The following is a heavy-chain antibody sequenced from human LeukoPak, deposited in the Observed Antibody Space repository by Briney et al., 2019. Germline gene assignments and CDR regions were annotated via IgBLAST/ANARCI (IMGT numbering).Heavy chain of an antibody. CDR2: ISGSGGST. V-gene: IGHV3-23*01. J-gene: IGHJ4*02. D-gene: IGHD1-7*01. CDR1: GFTFSSYA. Sequence: GGSLRLSCAASGFTFSSYAMSWVRQAPGKGLEWVSAISGSGGSTYYADSVKGRFTITRDNSKNTLYLQMNSLRAEDTAVYYCARGENWNYGRGFDYWGQGTLVTVSS. CDR3: ARGENWNYGRGFDY.